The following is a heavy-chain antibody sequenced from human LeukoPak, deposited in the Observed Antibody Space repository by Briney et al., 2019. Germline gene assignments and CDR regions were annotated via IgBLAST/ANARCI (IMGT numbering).Heavy chain of an antibody. CDR3: GREGSSRTIDY. Sequence: QSGGSLRLSCATSGLTFSSYGMHWVRQAPGKGLEWVAVIWYDGSNRYYADSVKGRFTFSRDSSKNTVYLQMDSLRADDTAVYYCGREGSSRTIDYWGQGTLVTVSS. CDR2: IWYDGSNR. V-gene: IGHV3-33*01. J-gene: IGHJ4*02. CDR1: GLTFSSYG. D-gene: IGHD1/OR15-1a*01.